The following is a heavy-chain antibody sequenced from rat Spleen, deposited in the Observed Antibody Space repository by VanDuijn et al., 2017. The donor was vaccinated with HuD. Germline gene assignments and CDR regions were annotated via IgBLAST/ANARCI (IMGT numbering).Heavy chain of an antibody. CDR2: IGYDVTNT. Sequence: EVQLVESGGGFVQPGRSLKLSCAASGFTFSNYGMAWVRQAPTKGLEWVATIGYDVTNTYYRDSVKGRFTISRDNARGTLYLQMDSLRSEDTATYYCARVGTRVSRFAYWGQGTLVTVSS. V-gene: IGHV5-29*01. D-gene: IGHD1-4*01. CDR3: ARVGTRVSRFAY. CDR1: GFTFSNYG. J-gene: IGHJ3*01.